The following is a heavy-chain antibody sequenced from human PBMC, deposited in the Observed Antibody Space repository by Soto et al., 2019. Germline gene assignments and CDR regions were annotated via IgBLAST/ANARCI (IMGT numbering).Heavy chain of an antibody. Sequence: PGESLKISCKGSGYSFSSYWISWARQMPGKGLECMGRIDPSDSYTNYSPSFQGHVTISADKSISTAYLQWSSLKVSDTAMYYCAKVDRDGDSDYWGQGTLVTVSS. CDR2: IDPSDSYT. CDR1: GYSFSSYW. D-gene: IGHD3-10*01. V-gene: IGHV5-10-1*01. CDR3: AKVDRDGDSDY. J-gene: IGHJ4*02.